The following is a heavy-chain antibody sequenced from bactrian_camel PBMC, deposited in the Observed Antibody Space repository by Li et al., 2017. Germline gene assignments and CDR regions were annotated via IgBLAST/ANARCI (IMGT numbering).Heavy chain of an antibody. CDR3: AADVRSGSWYSCPKFDEADFAS. Sequence: QLVESGGGLVQPGESLRLSCAASGFPFSTYAMSWVRQALGKGLEWVSVINPGGRTTFYADSMKGRFTISRDNAKNTLHLLMNDLKPEDTAMYYCAADVRSGSWYSCPKFDEADFASWGQGTQVTVS. J-gene: IGHJ6*01. D-gene: IGHD6*01. CDR1: GFPFSTYA. V-gene: IGHV3S30*01. CDR2: INPGGRTT.